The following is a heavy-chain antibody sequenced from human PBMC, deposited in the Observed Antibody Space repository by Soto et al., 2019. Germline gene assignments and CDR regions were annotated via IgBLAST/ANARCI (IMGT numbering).Heavy chain of an antibody. Sequence: SETLSLTCTVSGGSISSGDYYWSWIRQPPGKGLEWIGYIYYSGSTNYNPSLKSRVTISVDTSKNQFSLKLSSVTAADTAVYYCARHRSGANDAFDIWGQGTMVTVSS. CDR2: IYYSGST. CDR3: ARHRSGANDAFDI. D-gene: IGHD3-10*01. V-gene: IGHV4-61*08. J-gene: IGHJ3*02. CDR1: GGSISSGDYY.